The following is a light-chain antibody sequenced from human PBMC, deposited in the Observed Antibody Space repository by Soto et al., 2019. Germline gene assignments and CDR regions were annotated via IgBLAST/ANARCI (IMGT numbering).Light chain of an antibody. CDR1: QSVDSTS. V-gene: IGKV3-20*01. CDR3: QQYATSLT. CDR2: GAS. Sequence: EIVLTQSPGTLSLSPGERATLSCRASQSVDSTSLAWYQHKPGQAPRLLIYGASSRAPVISDRYSGRGSGTYFTLTINRLEPEDFAVYYCQQYATSLTSGGGTPLEIK. J-gene: IGKJ4*01.